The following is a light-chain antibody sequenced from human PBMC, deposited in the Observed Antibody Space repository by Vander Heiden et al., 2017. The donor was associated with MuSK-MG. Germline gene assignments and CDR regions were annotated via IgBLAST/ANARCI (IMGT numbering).Light chain of an antibody. CDR3: SSHTSSSTSWV. CDR2: DVS. Sequence: QSSLTQPASVSGSPGRSITISCTGTSSDVGGYNYVSWYQQHPGKAPKLMIYDVSNRPSGVSNRFSGSKSGNTASLTISGLQAEDEADYYCSSHTSSSTSWVFGGGTKLTVL. CDR1: SSDVGGYNY. J-gene: IGLJ3*02. V-gene: IGLV2-14*01.